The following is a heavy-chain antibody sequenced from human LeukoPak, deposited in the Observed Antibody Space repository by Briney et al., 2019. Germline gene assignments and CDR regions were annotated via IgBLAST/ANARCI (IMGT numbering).Heavy chain of an antibody. J-gene: IGHJ4*02. CDR1: GGSISSSSYY. CDR2: IYYSGST. V-gene: IGHV4-39*01. Sequence: SETLSLTCTVSGGSISSSSYYWGWIRQPPGKGLEWIGSIYYSGSTYYNPSLKSRVTISVDTSKNQFSLKLSSVTAADTAVYYCAVADNFDYWGQGTLVTVSS. D-gene: IGHD5-12*01. CDR3: AVADNFDY.